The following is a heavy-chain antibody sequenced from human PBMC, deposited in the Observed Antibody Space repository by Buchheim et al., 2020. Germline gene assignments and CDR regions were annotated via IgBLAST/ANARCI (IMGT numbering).Heavy chain of an antibody. CDR3: AREGIVAVKPFDY. Sequence: EVQLAEAGGGLVQPGGSLRLSCSGSGFTFETYPMNWVRQAPGKGLEWVSYINSRSNTIFYADSVKGRFTISRDNGKNSLFLQLNNLGGEDTAVYYCAREGIVAVKPFDYWGQGT. V-gene: IGHV3-48*01. CDR1: GFTFETYP. D-gene: IGHD3-22*01. CDR2: INSRSNTI. J-gene: IGHJ4*02.